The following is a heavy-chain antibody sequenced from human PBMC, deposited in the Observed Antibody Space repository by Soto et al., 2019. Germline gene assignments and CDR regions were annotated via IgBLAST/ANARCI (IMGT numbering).Heavy chain of an antibody. V-gene: IGHV4-59*01. D-gene: IGHD6-19*01. J-gene: IGHJ4*02. CDR2: IYYSGST. Sequence: SETLSLTCTVSGDSISTYYWTWIRQPPGKGLEWIGYIYYSGSTNYNPSLKSRVTISIDTSKNQFSLKLSSVTAAGTAVYYCARSYTSGWTPLAYWGQGALVTVSS. CDR3: ARSYTSGWTPLAY. CDR1: GDSISTYY.